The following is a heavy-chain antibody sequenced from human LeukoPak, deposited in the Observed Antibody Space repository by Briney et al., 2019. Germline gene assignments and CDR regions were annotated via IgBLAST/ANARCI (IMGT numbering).Heavy chain of an antibody. CDR2: MNPNSGNT. CDR3: ARGTIAAAGRKGVSVY. J-gene: IGHJ4*02. V-gene: IGHV1-8*01. CDR1: GYTFTSYD. D-gene: IGHD6-13*01. Sequence: ATLKLSCKASGYTFTSYDMNWVRQAPGQGLEWMGWMNPNSGNTGYAQKFPRRVTMTRNTSISTAYMELSSLRSDDTAVYYCARGTIAAAGRKGVSVYWGQGTLVTVSS.